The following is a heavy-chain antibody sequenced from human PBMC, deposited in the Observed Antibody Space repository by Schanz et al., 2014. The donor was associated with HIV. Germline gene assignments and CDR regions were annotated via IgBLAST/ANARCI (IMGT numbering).Heavy chain of an antibody. CDR2: MWYDGSNK. D-gene: IGHD3-10*01. V-gene: IGHV3-33*01. J-gene: IGHJ6*02. CDR1: GFIFSRYG. CDR3: TREPVYGSGGDGMDV. Sequence: QVQLVESGGGVVQPGRSLRLSCAASGFIFSRYGMHWVRQAPGKGLEWVAIMWYDGSNKDYADSVKGRFTISRDNSKNTLYLQMNSLRAEDTAVYYCTREPVYGSGGDGMDVWGQGTTVTVSS.